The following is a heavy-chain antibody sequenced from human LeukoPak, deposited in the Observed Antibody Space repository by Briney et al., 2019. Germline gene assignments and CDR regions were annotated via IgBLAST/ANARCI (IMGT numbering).Heavy chain of an antibody. J-gene: IGHJ4*02. CDR2: IWYDGSDK. CDR3: SREGRDYYASGAYAYPFEY. V-gene: IGHV3-33*01. Sequence: PGRSLRLSCAASGFTFSSYGMHWVRQAPGKGLEWVAVIWYDGSDKYYADPVKGRFTISRDNSKNTLYLQMNSLRAEDTAMYYCSREGRDYYASGAYAYPFEYWGQGTRVAVSS. CDR1: GFTFSSYG. D-gene: IGHD3-10*01.